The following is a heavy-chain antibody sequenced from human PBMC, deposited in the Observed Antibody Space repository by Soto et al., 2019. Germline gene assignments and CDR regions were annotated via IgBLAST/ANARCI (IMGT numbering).Heavy chain of an antibody. CDR3: ARHRTILGVVMSGFDP. D-gene: IGHD3-3*01. CDR2: IYYSGST. J-gene: IGHJ5*02. CDR1: GGSISSSSYY. Sequence: SETLSLTCTVSGGSISSSSYYWGWIRQPPGKGLEWIGSIYYSGSTYYNPSLKSRVTISVDKSKNQFSLKLSSVTAADTVFFYCARHRTILGVVMSGFDPWGQGTLVTVSS. V-gene: IGHV4-39*01.